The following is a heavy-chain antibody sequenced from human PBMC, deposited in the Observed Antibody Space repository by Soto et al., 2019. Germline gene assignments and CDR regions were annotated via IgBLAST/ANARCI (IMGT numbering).Heavy chain of an antibody. CDR2: IYHSGST. D-gene: IGHD5-12*01. J-gene: IGHJ4*02. V-gene: IGHV4-30-2*01. CDR3: ARHSGYYSWYFAY. CDR1: GGSISSGGYS. Sequence: PSETLSLTCAVSGGSISSGGYSWSLIRQPPGKGLEWIGYIYHSGSTYYNPSLKSRVTISVDRSKNQFSLELSSVTAADTAVYYCARHSGYYSWYFAYWGQGTLVTVSS.